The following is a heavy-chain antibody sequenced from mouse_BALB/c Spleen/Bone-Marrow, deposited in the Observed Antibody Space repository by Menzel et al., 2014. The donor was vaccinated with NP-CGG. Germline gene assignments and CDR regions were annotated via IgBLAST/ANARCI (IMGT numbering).Heavy chain of an antibody. CDR1: GYTFTDYT. D-gene: IGHD2-3*01. V-gene: IGHV1-18*01. CDR2: INPNNGGS. Sequence: EVKLVESGPELVKPGASVKISCKTSGYTFTDYTIHWAKQSHGKSLEWIGGINPNNGGSTYNQKFKGKATLTIHKSSSTAYMELRSLTSEDSAVYYCARGRWYYWGQGTTLTVSS. CDR3: ARGRWYY. J-gene: IGHJ2*01.